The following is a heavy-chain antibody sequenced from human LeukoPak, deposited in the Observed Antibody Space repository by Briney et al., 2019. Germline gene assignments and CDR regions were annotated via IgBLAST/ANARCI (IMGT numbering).Heavy chain of an antibody. D-gene: IGHD1-1*01. Sequence: SQTLSLTCAISGDSVSSSSAAWNWIRQSPSRGLEWLGRTNYRSKWCNDYTVSVKSRIIINPDTSKNQFSLQLNSVTPEDTAVYYCARDLEGRAGFFDVWGRGSQVTVSA. CDR1: GDSVSSSSAA. J-gene: IGHJ2*01. V-gene: IGHV6-1*01. CDR2: TNYRSKWCN. CDR3: ARDLEGRAGFFDV.